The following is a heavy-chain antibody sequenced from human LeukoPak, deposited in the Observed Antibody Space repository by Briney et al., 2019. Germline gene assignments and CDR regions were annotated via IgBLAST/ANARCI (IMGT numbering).Heavy chain of an antibody. CDR1: GFTFSSYA. D-gene: IGHD3-22*01. CDR3: AKDFPDSGYSGY. J-gene: IGHJ4*02. V-gene: IGHV3-30*04. CDR2: ISYDGSNK. Sequence: GGTLRLSCAASGFTFSSYAMHWVRQAPGKGLEWVAVISYDGSNKYYADSVKGRFTISRDNSKNTLYLQMNSLRAEDTALYYCAKDFPDSGYSGYWGQGTLVTVSS.